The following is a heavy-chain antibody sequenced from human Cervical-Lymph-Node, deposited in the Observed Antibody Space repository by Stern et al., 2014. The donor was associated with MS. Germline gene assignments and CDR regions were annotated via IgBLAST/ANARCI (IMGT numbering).Heavy chain of an antibody. CDR2: INPSGGST. CDR3: AREVAGHRLGMMDV. D-gene: IGHD6-19*01. V-gene: IGHV1-46*01. J-gene: IGHJ6*02. CDR1: GNTFTSYQ. Sequence: VQLVESGAEVKKPGASVKVSCKASGNTFTSYQMHWVRQIPGQGLERMGIINPSGGSTSYAQKFQGRVTMTRDTSTSTVYMELSSLRSEDTAVYYCAREVAGHRLGMMDVWGQGTTVTVSS.